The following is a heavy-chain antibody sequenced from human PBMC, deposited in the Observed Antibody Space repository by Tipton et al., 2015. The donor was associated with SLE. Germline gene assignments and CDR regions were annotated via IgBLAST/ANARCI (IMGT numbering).Heavy chain of an antibody. Sequence: GLVKPSETLSLTCTASGGSISSHYWSWIRQPPGKGLEWIGYIYYSGRTNYNPSLKSRVTISVDTSKNQFSLKLSSVSAADTAVYYCARVFDFWSGYWFDYWGQGTLVTVSS. CDR1: GGSISSHY. CDR3: ARVFDFWSGYWFDY. CDR2: IYYSGRT. V-gene: IGHV4-59*11. D-gene: IGHD3-3*01. J-gene: IGHJ4*02.